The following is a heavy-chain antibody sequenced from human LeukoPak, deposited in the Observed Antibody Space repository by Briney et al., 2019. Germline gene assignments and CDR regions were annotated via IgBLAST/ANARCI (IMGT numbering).Heavy chain of an antibody. CDR3: ARGGNTGRRHYHFYYYMDV. CDR2: INQDSNEK. D-gene: IGHD1-1*01. V-gene: IGHV3-7*01. J-gene: IGHJ6*03. Sequence: GGSLRLSCAASGFTLSSYWMSWVRQAPGKGLEWVANINQDSNEKYYVDSVKGRFIISRDNAYNSLYLQIKSLRAEDTAVYYCARGGNTGRRHYHFYYYMDVWGKGTTVTVSS. CDR1: GFTLSSYW.